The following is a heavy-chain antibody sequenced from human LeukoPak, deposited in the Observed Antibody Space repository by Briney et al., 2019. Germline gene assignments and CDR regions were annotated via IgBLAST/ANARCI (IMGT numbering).Heavy chain of an antibody. CDR2: MSSDGRIE. J-gene: IGHJ5*02. CDR3: ARCSTSSAYAVRWFDP. Sequence: GGSLRLACVDSGFTFSTYAMHWVRQAPGKGLEWVAVMSSDGRIEYYADSVKGRFTISRDNSKNTLYLQMNSLSAEDTAVYYCARCSTSSAYAVRWFDPWGQGTLVTVSS. D-gene: IGHD3-16*01. CDR1: GFTFSTYA. V-gene: IGHV3-30*04.